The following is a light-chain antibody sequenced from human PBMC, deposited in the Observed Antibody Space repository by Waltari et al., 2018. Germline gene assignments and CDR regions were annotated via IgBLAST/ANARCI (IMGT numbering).Light chain of an antibody. CDR1: QSISSY. Sequence: DIQMTQSPSSLSASVGDRVTITCRTSQSISSYLNWYQQKPGKAPKLRIYAASSLQSGVPSRFSGSGSGTDFTLTISSLQPEDFATYYCQQSYSTPDTFGQGTKLEIK. V-gene: IGKV1-39*01. CDR2: AAS. J-gene: IGKJ2*01. CDR3: QQSYSTPDT.